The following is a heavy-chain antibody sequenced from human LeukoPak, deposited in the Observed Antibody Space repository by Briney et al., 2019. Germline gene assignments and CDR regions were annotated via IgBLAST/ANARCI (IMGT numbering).Heavy chain of an antibody. CDR2: IYSGGST. D-gene: IGHD4-23*01. Sequence: GGSLRLSCAASGFTVSSNYMSWVRQAPGKGLEWVSVIYSGGSTYYADSVKGRFTISRDNSKNTLYLQMNSLRAEDTAVYYCARDGNRYPFDYWGQGTLVTVSS. CDR3: ARDGNRYPFDY. J-gene: IGHJ4*02. CDR1: GFTVSSNY. V-gene: IGHV3-66*02.